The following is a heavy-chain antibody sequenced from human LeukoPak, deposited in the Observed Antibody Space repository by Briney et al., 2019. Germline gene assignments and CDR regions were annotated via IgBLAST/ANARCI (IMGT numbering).Heavy chain of an antibody. CDR1: GGSLTDYY. Sequence: PSETLSLTCTVSGGSLTDYYWTWIRQPPGKGLEWIGFIYYGGNTNYNPSLKSRVTISVDTSKNQFSLKLGSVTAADTAVYFCARVGFTSSWQDFDYWGQGALVTVSS. CDR2: IYYGGNT. J-gene: IGHJ4*02. D-gene: IGHD6-13*01. CDR3: ARVGFTSSWQDFDY. V-gene: IGHV4-59*01.